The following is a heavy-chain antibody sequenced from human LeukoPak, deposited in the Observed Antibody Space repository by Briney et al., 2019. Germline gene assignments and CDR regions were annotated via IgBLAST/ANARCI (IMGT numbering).Heavy chain of an antibody. CDR3: ARASGYYYYYYYMDV. V-gene: IGHV1-2*02. CDR2: INPNSGGT. Sequence: ASVKVSCKASGYTFNGYYMHWVRQAPGQGLEWMGWINPNSGGTNYAQKFQGRVTMTRDTSISTAYMELSRLRSDDTAVYYCARASGYYYYYYYMDVWGKGTTVTVSS. J-gene: IGHJ6*03. CDR1: GYTFNGYY.